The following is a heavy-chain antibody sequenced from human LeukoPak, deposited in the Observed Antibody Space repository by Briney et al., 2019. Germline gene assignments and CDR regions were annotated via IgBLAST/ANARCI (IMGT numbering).Heavy chain of an antibody. CDR1: GFTFSSYG. CDR2: VGYEGSNK. V-gene: IGHV3-30*18. J-gene: IGHJ4*02. Sequence: GGSLRLSCAASGFTFSSYGMQRVRQAPGKGLEWVAVVGYEGSNKLYADSVRGRFTISRDNSKNTLYLQMNSLRAEDTAVYYCAKDASDTGYYFDYWGQGTLVTVSS. CDR3: AKDASDTGYYFDY. D-gene: IGHD1-14*01.